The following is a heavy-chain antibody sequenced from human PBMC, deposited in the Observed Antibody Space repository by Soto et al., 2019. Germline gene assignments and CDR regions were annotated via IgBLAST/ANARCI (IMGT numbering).Heavy chain of an antibody. CDR2: ISGSGGST. J-gene: IGHJ4*02. D-gene: IGHD4-17*01. V-gene: IGHV3-23*01. CDR1: GFNFRNYA. Sequence: EVQLLESGGGLVQPGGSLRLSCAASGFNFRNYAMTWVRQAPGKGLEWVSGISGSGGSTYYADSVKGRFSISRDSSKNTLCLQMNSLRAEDTALYYCAKDVRLRVPYYFDYWGQGTLVTVSS. CDR3: AKDVRLRVPYYFDY.